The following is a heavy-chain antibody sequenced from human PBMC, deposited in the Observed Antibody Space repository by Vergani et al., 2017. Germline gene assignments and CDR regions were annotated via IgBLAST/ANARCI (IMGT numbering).Heavy chain of an antibody. CDR1: GGTFSSYA. CDR3: ARGRLGYCSGGSCYSYNWFDP. D-gene: IGHD2-15*01. Sequence: QVQLVQSGAEVKKPGSSVKVSCKASGGTFSSYAISWVRQAPGQGLEWMGRIIPIFGTANYAQKFQGRVTITADESTSTAYMELSSLRSDDTAVYYCARGRLGYCSGGSCYSYNWFDPWGQGTLVTVSS. J-gene: IGHJ5*02. V-gene: IGHV1-69*15. CDR2: IIPIFGTA.